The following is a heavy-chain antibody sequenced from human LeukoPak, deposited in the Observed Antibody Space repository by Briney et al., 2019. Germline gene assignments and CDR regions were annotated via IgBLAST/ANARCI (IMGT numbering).Heavy chain of an antibody. V-gene: IGHV3-33*01. CDR3: ARWADEKRSDY. J-gene: IGHJ4*02. Sequence: PGGSLRLSCAASGFTFRSHGMHWVRQAPGKGLEWLAVIWYDGSEQYYADSVKGRFTISRDNSKSTLYLQMNSLRAEDTAMYYCARWADEKRSDYWGQGTLVTVSS. CDR1: GFTFRSHG. CDR2: IWYDGSEQ. D-gene: IGHD5-24*01.